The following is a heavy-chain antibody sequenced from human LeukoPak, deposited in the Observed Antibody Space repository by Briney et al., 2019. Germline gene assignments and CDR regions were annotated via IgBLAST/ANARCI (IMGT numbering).Heavy chain of an antibody. J-gene: IGHJ4*02. CDR1: GFTFDDYG. Sequence: PGGSLRLSCAASGFTFDDYGMSWVCQAPGKGLEWVSGINWNGGSTGYADSVKGRFTISRDTAKNSLYLQMNSLRAEDTALYCCAAGYSSSWENYYFDYWGQGTLITVSS. D-gene: IGHD6-13*01. CDR3: AAGYSSSWENYYFDY. V-gene: IGHV3-20*04. CDR2: INWNGGST.